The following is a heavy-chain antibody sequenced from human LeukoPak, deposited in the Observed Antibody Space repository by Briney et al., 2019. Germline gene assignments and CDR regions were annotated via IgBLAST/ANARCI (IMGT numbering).Heavy chain of an antibody. CDR2: IYSGGST. CDR3: ARAGHWGSDMYANSGYPDAFDI. D-gene: IGHD3-22*01. CDR1: GFTVSSNY. V-gene: IGHV3-53*01. J-gene: IGHJ3*02. Sequence: PGGSLRLSCAASGFTVSSNYMSWVRQAPGKGLEWVSVIYSGGSTYYADSVKGRFTISRDNSKNTLYLQMNSLRAEDTAVYYCARAGHWGSDMYANSGYPDAFDIWGQGTMVTVSS.